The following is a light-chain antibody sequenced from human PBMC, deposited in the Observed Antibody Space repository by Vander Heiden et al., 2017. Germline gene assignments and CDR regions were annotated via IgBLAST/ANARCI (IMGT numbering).Light chain of an antibody. CDR1: QSLLHSTGYNN. V-gene: IGKV2-28*01. CDR3: KQGTPIPHT. Sequence: DMVMTQSPLPLPVTPGEPASIPSRSSQSLLHSTGYNNLDWYLQKPGQSPQILIYVGSNRPCGVPDRFTGSGSGTEFTLKVSSVEAEDVGVYYCKQGTPIPHTFGQGTKLEIK. J-gene: IGKJ2*01. CDR2: VGS.